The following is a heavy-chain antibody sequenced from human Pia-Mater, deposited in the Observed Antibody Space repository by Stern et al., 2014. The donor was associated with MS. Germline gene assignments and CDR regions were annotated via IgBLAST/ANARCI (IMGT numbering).Heavy chain of an antibody. CDR2: VYYSGIT. J-gene: IGHJ2*01. Sequence: QVQLQESGPGLVKPSETLSLTCTVSGASITNRDYWGWIRQPPGKGLEWXGSVYYSGITYYRPSLTSRAAISIDTSRNQFFLRLNSVTTTDTAVYFCARGVTAVTNYVPNWCFDLWGRGTLVTVSS. CDR1: GASITNRDY. D-gene: IGHD4-11*01. CDR3: ARGVTAVTNYVPNWCFDL. V-gene: IGHV4-39*02.